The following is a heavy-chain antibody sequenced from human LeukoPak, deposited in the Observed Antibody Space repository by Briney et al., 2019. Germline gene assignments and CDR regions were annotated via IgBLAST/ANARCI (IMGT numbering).Heavy chain of an antibody. J-gene: IGHJ3*02. CDR1: GFTFSSYS. CDR2: ISSSSSYI. CDR3: ATQPYCSSTSCRKKRPDAFDI. Sequence: GGSLRLSCAASGFTFSSYSMNWVRQAPGKGLEWVSSISSSSSYIYYADSVKGRFTISRDNAKNSLYLQMNSLRAEDTAVYYCATQPYCSSTSCRKKRPDAFDIWGQGTMVTVSS. V-gene: IGHV3-21*01. D-gene: IGHD2-2*01.